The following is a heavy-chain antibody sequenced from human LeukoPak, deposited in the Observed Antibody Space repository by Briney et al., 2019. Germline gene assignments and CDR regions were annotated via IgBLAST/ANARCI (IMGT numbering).Heavy chain of an antibody. J-gene: IGHJ4*02. Sequence: GASVKVSCKASGGTFSSYAISWVRQAPGQGLEWMGGIIPIFGIANYAQKFQGRVTITADKSTSTAYMELSSLRSEDTAVYYCARDRYYYDSSGYYYDRHFLGGYFDYWGQGTLVTVSS. CDR1: GGTFSSYA. CDR3: ARDRYYYDSSGYYYDRHFLGGYFDY. D-gene: IGHD3-22*01. CDR2: IIPIFGIA. V-gene: IGHV1-69*17.